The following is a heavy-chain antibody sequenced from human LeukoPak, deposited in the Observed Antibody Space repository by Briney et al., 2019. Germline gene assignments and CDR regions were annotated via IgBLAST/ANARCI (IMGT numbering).Heavy chain of an antibody. J-gene: IGHJ6*03. Sequence: KPSETLSLTCAVDGGSFSGYYWRWLRQPPGEGLEWIGEINHSRSTNSHQSLKSRVTISVDTSKHQFSLKLSSVTAADTAVYYCARLRYSGYDWYYYYYMDVWGKGTTVTVSS. V-gene: IGHV4-34*01. CDR3: ARLRYSGYDWYYYYYMDV. D-gene: IGHD5-12*01. CDR1: GGSFSGYY. CDR2: INHSRST.